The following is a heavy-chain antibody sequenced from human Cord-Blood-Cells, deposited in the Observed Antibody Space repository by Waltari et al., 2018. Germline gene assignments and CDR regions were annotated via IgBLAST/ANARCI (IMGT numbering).Heavy chain of an antibody. CDR2: ISYDGSNK. D-gene: IGHD2-8*01. Sequence: VHLVESVEGVVQPGRSLRLSRADLGFAFSSFGMHWVRQAPEKGLEWVAVISYDGSNKYYGDSVKGRFTISRDNSKNTLYLQMNSLRAEATAVYYCAKGSWDDPEYAIPRHCDYWGQGTLVTVSS. J-gene: IGHJ4*02. CDR1: GFAFSSFG. CDR3: AKGSWDDPEYAIPRHCDY. V-gene: IGHV3-30*18.